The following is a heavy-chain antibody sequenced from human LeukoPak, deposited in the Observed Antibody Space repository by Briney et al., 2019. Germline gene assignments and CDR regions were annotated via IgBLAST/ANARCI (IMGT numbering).Heavy chain of an antibody. CDR1: GGTFSSYA. Sequence: SVKVSCKASGGTFSSYAISWVRQAPGQGLEWMGGIIPIFGTANYAQKSQGRVTITTDESTSTAYMELSSLRSEDTAVYYCARDTHSSGWYGNDAFDIWGQGTMVTVSS. CDR2: IIPIFGTA. CDR3: ARDTHSSGWYGNDAFDI. D-gene: IGHD6-19*01. J-gene: IGHJ3*02. V-gene: IGHV1-69*05.